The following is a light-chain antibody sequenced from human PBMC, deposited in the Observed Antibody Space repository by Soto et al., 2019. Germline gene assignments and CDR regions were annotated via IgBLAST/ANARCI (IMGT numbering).Light chain of an antibody. CDR2: EVT. CDR1: SSDVGGYNY. V-gene: IGLV2-8*01. J-gene: IGLJ1*01. CDR3: GSYDGSNKRV. Sequence: QSVLTQPPSASGSPGQSVTISCTGTSSDVGGYNYVSWYQQHPGKAPKLMIYEVTKRPSGVPDRFSGSKSGNTASLTVSGVHSEDEADYYCGSYDGSNKRVFGTGTKVTDL.